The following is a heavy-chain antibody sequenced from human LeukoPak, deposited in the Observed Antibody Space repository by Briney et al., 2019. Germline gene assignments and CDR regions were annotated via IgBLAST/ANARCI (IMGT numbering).Heavy chain of an antibody. D-gene: IGHD3-10*01. V-gene: IGHV4-39*07. CDR1: GGSISSSSYY. CDR2: IYYSGST. CDR3: ARLLLWSNAFDI. J-gene: IGHJ3*02. Sequence: SETLSLTCTVSGGSISSSSYYRGWIRQPLVKGLEWIGSIYYSGSTNYNPSLKSRVTISVDTSKNQFSLKLSSVTAADTAVYYCARLLLWSNAFDIWGQGTMVTVSS.